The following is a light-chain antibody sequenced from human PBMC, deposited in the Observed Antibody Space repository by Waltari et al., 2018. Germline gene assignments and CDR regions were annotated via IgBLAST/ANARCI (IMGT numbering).Light chain of an antibody. J-gene: IGKJ3*01. CDR1: QTINLY. CDR2: AAS. V-gene: IGKV1-39*01. CDR3: QQGFSTPFT. Sequence: IQLTQSPFSLPASVGDTVTITCRASQTINLYLNWYQQQPRRAPKLLIFAASSLQSGVPSRFSGSGSGTEFTLTITSLQPEDFATYYCQQGFSTPFTFGPGTKVDLK.